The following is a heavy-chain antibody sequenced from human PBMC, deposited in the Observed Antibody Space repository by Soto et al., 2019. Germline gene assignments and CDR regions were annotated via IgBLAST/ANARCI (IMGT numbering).Heavy chain of an antibody. D-gene: IGHD3-9*01. J-gene: IGHJ1*01. CDR1: GFTFSSYA. CDR2: ISGTGRVT. Sequence: EVQLLESGGGLVQPGGSLKISCAVSGFTFSSYAMSWVRQAPGKGLEWVSGISGTGRVTNYAESVKGRFNISRDNPKNTRYLEMKSLRAEDTAVYYCAKDVHYDIVTGIEYFDRWGQGTLVNVSS. CDR3: AKDVHYDIVTGIEYFDR. V-gene: IGHV3-23*01.